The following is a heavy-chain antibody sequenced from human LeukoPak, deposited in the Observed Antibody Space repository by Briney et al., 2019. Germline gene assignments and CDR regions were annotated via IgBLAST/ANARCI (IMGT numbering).Heavy chain of an antibody. V-gene: IGHV3-43*02. CDR2: ISGDGGST. CDR3: AKSTSNYYYYYYMDV. J-gene: IGHJ6*03. CDR1: GFTFDDYA. Sequence: GGSLRLSCAASGFTFDDYAMHWVRQAPGKGLEWVSLISGDGGSTYYADSVKGRSTISRDNSKNSLYLQMNSLRTEDTALYYCAKSTSNYYYYYYMDVWGKGTTVTVSS.